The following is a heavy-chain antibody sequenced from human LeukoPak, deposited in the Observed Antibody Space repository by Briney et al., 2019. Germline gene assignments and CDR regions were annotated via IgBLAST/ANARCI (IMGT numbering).Heavy chain of an antibody. CDR2: AYYIGST. Sequence: SETLSLICTVSGGSISSYYWSWIRQPPGKGLEWIGYAYYIGSTNYNPSLKSRVTISVDTSKNQFSLKLNSVTAADTAVYYCARGRRDIVVVVAAPDWFDPWGQGTLVTVSS. V-gene: IGHV4-59*01. J-gene: IGHJ5*02. D-gene: IGHD2-15*01. CDR1: GGSISSYY. CDR3: ARGRRDIVVVVAAPDWFDP.